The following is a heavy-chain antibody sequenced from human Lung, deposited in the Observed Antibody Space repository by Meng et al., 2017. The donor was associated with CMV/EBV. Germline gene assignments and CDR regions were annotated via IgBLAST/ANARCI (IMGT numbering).Heavy chain of an antibody. CDR1: GFHFSSYW. CDR3: ARYVRIGSYPYYYYRMDV. Sequence: SCATSGFHFSSYWMSWVRQAPGKGLEWVANMKQDGSEKCYVDSVKGRFTISRDNAKNSLYLEMNSLRAQGTAVDYCARYVRIGSYPYYYYRMDVWGQGTTVTVSS. CDR2: MKQDGSEK. V-gene: IGHV3-7*01. J-gene: IGHJ6*02. D-gene: IGHD1-26*01.